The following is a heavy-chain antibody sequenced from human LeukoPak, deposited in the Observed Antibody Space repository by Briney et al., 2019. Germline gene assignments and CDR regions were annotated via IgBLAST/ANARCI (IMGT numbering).Heavy chain of an antibody. CDR1: GFTFSSYA. CDR2: ISGSGGST. Sequence: GGSLRLSCAASGFTFSSYAMSWVRQAPGKGLEWVSAISGSGGSTYYADSVKGRFTISRDNSKNTLYLQMNSLRAEDTALYYCAKDVNSSGYYLGFDYWGQGTLVTVSS. V-gene: IGHV3-23*01. J-gene: IGHJ4*02. CDR3: AKDVNSSGYYLGFDY. D-gene: IGHD3-22*01.